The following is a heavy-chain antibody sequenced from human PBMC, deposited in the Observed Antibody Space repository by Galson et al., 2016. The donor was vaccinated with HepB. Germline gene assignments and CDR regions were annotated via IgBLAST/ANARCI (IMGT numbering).Heavy chain of an antibody. Sequence: QSGAEVKKPGESLRISCKGSGYNFPSFWISWVRQIPGKGLEWMGRLDPSDSSTKYNPSFEGHVTMSADRSISTAYLHWSSLQASDTPMYYCARRSDLYSGCHRYWFDPWGQGTLVTVSS. CDR1: GYNFPSFW. CDR3: ARRSDLYSGCHRYWFDP. CDR2: LDPSDSST. D-gene: IGHD1-26*01. V-gene: IGHV5-10-1*01. J-gene: IGHJ5*02.